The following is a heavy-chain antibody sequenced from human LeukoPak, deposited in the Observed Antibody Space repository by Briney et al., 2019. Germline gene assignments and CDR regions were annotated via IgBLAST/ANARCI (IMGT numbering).Heavy chain of an antibody. CDR3: ASFETVAVKPFDY. V-gene: IGHV3-21*01. CDR1: GFMFSSYS. CDR2: ISSSSEHI. J-gene: IGHJ4*02. D-gene: IGHD6-19*01. Sequence: PGGSLRLSCVVSGFMFSSYSMNWVRQAPGKGLEWVSSISSSSEHILYADSVKGRFTISRDNAQKLLYLQVNSLRAEDTAVYYCASFETVAVKPFDYWGQGTLVTVSS.